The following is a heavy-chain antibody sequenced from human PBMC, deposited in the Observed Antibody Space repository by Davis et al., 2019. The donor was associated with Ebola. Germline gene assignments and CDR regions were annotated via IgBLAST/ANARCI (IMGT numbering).Heavy chain of an antibody. J-gene: IGHJ4*02. Sequence: GESLKISCAASGFTFSSYSMNWVRQAPGKGLEWVSVIYSGGRTYYADSVKGRFTISRDNSKNTLYLQMNSLRAEDTAVYYCAKKWGSSGWYAFDYWGQGTLVTVSS. V-gene: IGHV3-53*01. CDR3: AKKWGSSGWYAFDY. D-gene: IGHD6-19*01. CDR2: IYSGGRT. CDR1: GFTFSSYS.